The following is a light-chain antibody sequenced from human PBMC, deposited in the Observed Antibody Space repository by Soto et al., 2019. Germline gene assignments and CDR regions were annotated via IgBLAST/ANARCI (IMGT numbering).Light chain of an antibody. V-gene: IGKV2-30*01. J-gene: IGKJ2*01. CDR3: MQGTLWPRT. CDR2: KVS. Sequence: DVVMTQSPLSLPVTLGQPASISCRSSQSLVYSDGNTYLNWFQQRPGHSPRRLIYKVSNPDSGVPDRFSGSGSGTDFKLKISRVEAEDVGVYYCMQGTLWPRTFGQGTKLEIK. CDR1: QSLVYSDGNTY.